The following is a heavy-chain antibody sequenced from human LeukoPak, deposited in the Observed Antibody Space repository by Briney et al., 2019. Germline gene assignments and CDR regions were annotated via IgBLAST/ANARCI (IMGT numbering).Heavy chain of an antibody. V-gene: IGHV1-24*01. J-gene: IGHJ4*02. CDR2: FDPEDGET. Sequence: ASVKVSCKVSGYTLTELSMHWVRQAPGKGLEWVGGFDPEDGETIYAQKFQGRVTMTEDTSTDTAYMELSSLRSEDTAVYYCATRDPMVRGVVDYWGQGTLVTVSS. CDR1: GYTLTELS. D-gene: IGHD3-10*01. CDR3: ATRDPMVRGVVDY.